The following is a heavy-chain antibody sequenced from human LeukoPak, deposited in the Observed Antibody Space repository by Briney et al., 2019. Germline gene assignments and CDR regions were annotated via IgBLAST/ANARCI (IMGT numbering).Heavy chain of an antibody. CDR1: GFTFSSYA. CDR2: ILYDGSNK. D-gene: IGHD3-22*01. V-gene: IGHV3-30*04. CDR3: ARVDRDSSGLWGDYYYYMDV. J-gene: IGHJ6*03. Sequence: GGSLRLSCAASGFTFSSYAMHWVRQAPGKGLEWVAGILYDGSNKYYADSVKGRFTISRDNSKNTLYVQMNSLRAEDTAVYYCARVDRDSSGLWGDYYYYMDVWGKGTTVTVSS.